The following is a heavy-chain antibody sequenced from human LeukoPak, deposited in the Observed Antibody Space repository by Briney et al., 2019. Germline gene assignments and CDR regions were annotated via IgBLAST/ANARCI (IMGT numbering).Heavy chain of an antibody. J-gene: IGHJ4*02. CDR2: IHSDGGTT. CDR1: GFIFSNYW. V-gene: IGHV3-74*01. D-gene: IGHD1-26*01. Sequence: PGGSLRLSCAASGFIFSNYWMHWVRQAPGKGLVWVSLIHSDGGTTNYADSVKGRFTLSRDNAKNTLYLQMNSLRVEDTAVYYCARDTYSIAEWGQGTLVTVSS. CDR3: ARDTYSIAE.